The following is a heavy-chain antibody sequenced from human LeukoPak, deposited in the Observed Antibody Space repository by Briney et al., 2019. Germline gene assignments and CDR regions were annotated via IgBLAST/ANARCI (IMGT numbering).Heavy chain of an antibody. J-gene: IGHJ5*02. CDR1: GFTFDDYG. CDR3: ARDRSSWYSNWFDP. CDR2: INWNGGST. Sequence: EGSLRLSCAASGFTFDDYGMSWVRQAPGKGLEWVSGINWNGGSTGNADSVKGRFTISRDNAKNSLYLQMNSLRAEDTALYYCARDRSSWYSNWFDPWGQGTLVTVSS. V-gene: IGHV3-20*04. D-gene: IGHD6-13*01.